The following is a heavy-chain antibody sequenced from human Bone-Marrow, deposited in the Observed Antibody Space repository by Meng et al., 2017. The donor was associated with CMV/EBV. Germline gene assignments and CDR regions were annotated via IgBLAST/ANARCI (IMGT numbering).Heavy chain of an antibody. V-gene: IGHV3-11*04. J-gene: IGHJ4*02. CDR3: VKGGTQDLDY. CDR2: ISSSGSTI. Sequence: SCAASGFTFSDYYMSWIRQAPGKGLEWVSYISSSGSTIYYADSVKGRFTISRDNAKNSLYLQMNSLRADDTAMYYCVKGGTQDLDYWGQGTLVTVSS. D-gene: IGHD1-26*01. CDR1: GFTFSDYY.